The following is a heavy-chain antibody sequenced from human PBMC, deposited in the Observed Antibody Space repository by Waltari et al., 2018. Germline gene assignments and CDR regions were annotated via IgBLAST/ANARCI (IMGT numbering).Heavy chain of an antibody. CDR1: GFSLSHYA. CDR2: IDGDRPNT. Sequence: EVLLVESGGGLVQPGGSLRLSCSASGFSLSHYAMPWVRQAPGTRVEYVSVIDGDRPNTYYADFVRGRFSLSKDDSKNMLYLEMSSLRLEDTAMYNCVRRAVGDDTHWYFDLWGRGTLVTVSS. V-gene: IGHV3-64D*06. CDR3: VRRAVGDDTHWYFDL. J-gene: IGHJ2*01. D-gene: IGHD5-12*01.